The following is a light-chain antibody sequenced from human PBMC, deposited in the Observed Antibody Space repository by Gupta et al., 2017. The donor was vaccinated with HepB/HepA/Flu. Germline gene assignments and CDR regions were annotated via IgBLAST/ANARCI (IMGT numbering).Light chain of an antibody. Sequence: IKMTQSPSSLSASVGDRVTITCRPSQSINEYLNCYQQKPGNAPKLLLHTPTTVQSGVPSSFSGSGSGTDFTLTISSMQPEDFATYYCQQGYTAPFTFGPGTRVDIE. J-gene: IGKJ3*01. CDR3: QQGYTAPFT. V-gene: IGKV1-39*01. CDR1: QSINEY. CDR2: TPT.